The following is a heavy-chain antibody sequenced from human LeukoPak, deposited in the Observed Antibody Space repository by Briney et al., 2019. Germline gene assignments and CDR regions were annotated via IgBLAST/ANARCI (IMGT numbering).Heavy chain of an antibody. V-gene: IGHV3-53*01. CDR3: ARGGYDSSGYYYYFDY. J-gene: IGHJ4*02. CDR2: IYSGGST. Sequence: GGSLRLSCAASGFTVSSNYMSWVRQAPGKGLEWVSVIYSGGSTYYADSVKGRFTISRDNSKNTLYLQMNSLRAEDTAVYYCARGGYDSSGYYYYFDYWGQGTLVTVSS. CDR1: GFTVSSNY. D-gene: IGHD3-22*01.